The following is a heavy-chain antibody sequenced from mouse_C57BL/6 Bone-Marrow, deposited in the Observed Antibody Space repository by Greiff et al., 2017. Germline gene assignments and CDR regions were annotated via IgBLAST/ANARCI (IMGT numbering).Heavy chain of an antibody. CDR3: AAYYSNYYAMDY. J-gene: IGHJ4*01. CDR2: IVPGSGST. Sequence: VQLQQSGPELVKPGASVKISCKASGYTFTDYYINWVKQRPGQGLEWIGWIVPGSGSTYYNEKFQGKATLTLDKSSSTAYMLLSSLTSEDSAVYFCAAYYSNYYAMDYWGQGTSVTVSS. D-gene: IGHD2-5*01. V-gene: IGHV1-75*01. CDR1: GYTFTDYY.